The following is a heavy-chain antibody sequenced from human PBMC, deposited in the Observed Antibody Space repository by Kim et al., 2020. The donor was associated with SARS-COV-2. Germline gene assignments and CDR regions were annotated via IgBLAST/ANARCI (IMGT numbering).Heavy chain of an antibody. CDR1: GGSISSSSYY. CDR2: IYYSGST. CDR3: ARHLAVGIAAAGTDYGMDV. J-gene: IGHJ6*02. D-gene: IGHD6-13*01. Sequence: SETLFLTCTVSGGSISSSSYYWGWIRQPPGKGLEWIGSIYYSGSTYYNPSLKSRVTISVDTSKNQFSLKLSSVTAADTAVYYCARHLAVGIAAAGTDYGMDVWGQGTTVTVSS. V-gene: IGHV4-39*01.